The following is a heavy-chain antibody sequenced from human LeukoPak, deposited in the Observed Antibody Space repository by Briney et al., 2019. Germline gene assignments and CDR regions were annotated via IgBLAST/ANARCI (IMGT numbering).Heavy chain of an antibody. J-gene: IGHJ4*02. Sequence: GGSLRLSCAASGFTFSSYSMNWVRQAPGKGLEWVSSISSSSSYIYYADSVKGRFTISRDNAKDSLYLQMNSLRAEDTAVYYCARTPTADWLPPGWGQGTLVTVSS. D-gene: IGHD3-9*01. CDR2: ISSSSSYI. CDR1: GFTFSSYS. CDR3: ARTPTADWLPPG. V-gene: IGHV3-21*01.